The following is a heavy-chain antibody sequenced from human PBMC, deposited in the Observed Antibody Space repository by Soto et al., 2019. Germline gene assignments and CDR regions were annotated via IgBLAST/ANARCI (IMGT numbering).Heavy chain of an antibody. Sequence: EVPLLESGGGLVQPGGSLRLSCAASGFTFSNYAMSWVRQAPGKGLEWVSSISDSGVSTYYADSVKGRFAISRDNSKNTLYLLMNSLRVEDTAVYYCAKEDVGGYYYSGLWGQGTLVTVSS. D-gene: IGHD1-26*01. V-gene: IGHV3-23*01. CDR2: ISDSGVST. CDR3: AKEDVGGYYYSGL. CDR1: GFTFSNYA. J-gene: IGHJ4*02.